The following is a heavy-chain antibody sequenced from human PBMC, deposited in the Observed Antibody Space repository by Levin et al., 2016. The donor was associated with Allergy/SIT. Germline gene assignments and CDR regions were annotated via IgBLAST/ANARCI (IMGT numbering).Heavy chain of an antibody. J-gene: IGHJ3*02. CDR2: ISWNSGSI. Sequence: SLKISCAASGFTFDDYAMHWVRQAPGKGLEWVSGISWNSGSIGYADSVKGRFTISRDNSKNTLYLQMNSLRAEDTAVYYCARDAPSDSSVGAFDIWGQGTMVTVSS. V-gene: IGHV3-9*01. CDR1: GFTFDDYA. D-gene: IGHD3-22*01. CDR3: ARDAPSDSSVGAFDI.